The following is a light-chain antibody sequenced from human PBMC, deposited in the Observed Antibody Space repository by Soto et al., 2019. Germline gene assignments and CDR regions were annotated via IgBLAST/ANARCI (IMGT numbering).Light chain of an antibody. J-gene: IGKJ3*01. CDR3: QQSYITPPT. CDR2: AAS. Sequence: DIQMTQSPSSLSASVGDRVTITCRASQSISNYLNWYQQKPGKAPKLLIYAASSLQSGVPSRFSGGGSGTDFTLTITSLQPEDFATYSCQQSYITPPTFGPRTKVDIK. CDR1: QSISNY. V-gene: IGKV1-39*01.